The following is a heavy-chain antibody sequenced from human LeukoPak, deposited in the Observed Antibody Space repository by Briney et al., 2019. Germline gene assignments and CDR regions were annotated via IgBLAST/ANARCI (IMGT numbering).Heavy chain of an antibody. J-gene: IGHJ6*02. CDR2: IVPILALA. CDR1: GGTLRTYG. Sequence: ASVKVSCKSSGGTLRTYGITWVRQAPGQGLEWMGRIVPILALANCAQKFQGRVTITADESTSTAYMELSSLGSEDTAVYYCARGEGQFDYYYYYGMDVWGQGTAVTVSS. V-gene: IGHV1-69*04. D-gene: IGHD1-26*01. CDR3: ARGEGQFDYYYYYGMDV.